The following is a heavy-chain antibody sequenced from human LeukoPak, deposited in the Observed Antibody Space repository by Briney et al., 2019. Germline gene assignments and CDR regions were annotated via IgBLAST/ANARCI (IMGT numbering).Heavy chain of an antibody. CDR3: ARVGSGSYYSGPDY. J-gene: IGHJ4*02. Sequence: SETLSLTCTVSGGSISSYYWSWIRQPPGKGLEWIGYIYYSGSTNYNPSLKSRVTISVDTSKNQFSLKLSSVTAADTAVYYCARVGSGSYYSGPDYWGQGTLVTASS. D-gene: IGHD1-26*01. CDR1: GGSISSYY. V-gene: IGHV4-59*01. CDR2: IYYSGST.